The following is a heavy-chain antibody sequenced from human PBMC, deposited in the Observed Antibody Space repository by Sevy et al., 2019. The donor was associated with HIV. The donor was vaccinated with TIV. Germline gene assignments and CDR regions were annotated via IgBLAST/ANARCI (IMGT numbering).Heavy chain of an antibody. CDR2: ISSSSNYI. CDR1: GFTFSTYS. D-gene: IGHD3-10*01. Sequence: GGSLRLSCAASGFTFSTYSMNWVRQAPGKGLEWVSSISSSSNYIYYADSVKGRFTISRDNAKNSLYLQMNSLRAEDTALYYCARDGAPITMVQGVMAYYHGMDVWGQGTTVTVSS. CDR3: ARDGAPITMVQGVMAYYHGMDV. V-gene: IGHV3-21*01. J-gene: IGHJ6*02.